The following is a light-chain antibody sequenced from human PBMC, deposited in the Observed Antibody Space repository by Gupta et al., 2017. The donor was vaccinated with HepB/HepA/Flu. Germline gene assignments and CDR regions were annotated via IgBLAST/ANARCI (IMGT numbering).Light chain of an antibody. V-gene: IGKV3-20*01. J-gene: IGKJ2*01. CDR2: GAS. CDR3: QQDGSSPYT. Sequence: IVLPQSPGTLSLSPGEIATLSCRASQSVSSSYLAWYQQKPGQAPRLLIYGASSRATGIPDRFSGSGSGTDFTLNISRLEPEDFAVYYCQQDGSSPYTFGQGTKLEIK. CDR1: QSVSSSY.